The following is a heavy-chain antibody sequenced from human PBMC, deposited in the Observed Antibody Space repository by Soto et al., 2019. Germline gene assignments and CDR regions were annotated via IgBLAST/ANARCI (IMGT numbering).Heavy chain of an antibody. CDR1: GFTFSSYG. J-gene: IGHJ6*02. Sequence: GWPLRLSCAASGFTFSSYGMHWVRQAPGKGLEWVAVISYDGSNKYYADSVKGRFTISRDNSKNTLYLQMNSLRAEDTAVYYCAKVELAARPGYYYYGMDVWGQGTTVTVSS. CDR2: ISYDGSNK. D-gene: IGHD6-6*01. CDR3: AKVELAARPGYYYYGMDV. V-gene: IGHV3-30*18.